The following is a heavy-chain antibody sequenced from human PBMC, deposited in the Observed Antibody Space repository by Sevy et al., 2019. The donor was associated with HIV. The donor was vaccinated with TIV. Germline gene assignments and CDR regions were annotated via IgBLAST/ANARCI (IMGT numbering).Heavy chain of an antibody. Sequence: GGSLRLSCAASGFTFSSYGMHWVRQAPGKGLEWVAVIWYDGSNKYYADSVKGRFTISRDKCKNTLYLQMNSLRAEDTAVYYCARGYTYYDFWSGHYAAGGMDVWGQGTTVTVSS. J-gene: IGHJ6*02. D-gene: IGHD3-3*01. CDR1: GFTFSSYG. V-gene: IGHV3-33*01. CDR3: ARGYTYYDFWSGHYAAGGMDV. CDR2: IWYDGSNK.